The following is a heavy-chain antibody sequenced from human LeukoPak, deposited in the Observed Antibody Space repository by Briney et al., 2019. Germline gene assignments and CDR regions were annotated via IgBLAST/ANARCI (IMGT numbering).Heavy chain of an antibody. CDR2: IKQDGTEQ. J-gene: IGHJ4*02. CDR1: GFTFSRFW. Sequence: SGGSLRLSCAASGFTFSRFWMSWVRQAPGKGLEWVANIKQDGTEQYYLDSVKGRFTISRDNSKNSVYLQMNSLRVEDTAVYYCARRQPSMRTSGGFVGHFDYWGQGILVIVSS. CDR3: ARRQPSMRTSGGFVGHFDY. D-gene: IGHD3-16*02. V-gene: IGHV3-7*01.